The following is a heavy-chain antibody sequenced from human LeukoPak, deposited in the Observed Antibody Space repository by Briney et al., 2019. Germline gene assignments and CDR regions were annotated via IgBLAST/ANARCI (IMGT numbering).Heavy chain of an antibody. J-gene: IGHJ3*02. CDR1: GYTFTSYG. CDR3: ARKSGSGTPYAFDI. Sequence: ASVKVSCKASGYTFTSYGIIWVRQAPGQGLEWMGWISAYNGNTNYAQKLQGRVTMTTDTSTSTAYMELRSLRSDDTAVYYCARKSGSGTPYAFDIWGQGTMVTVSS. D-gene: IGHD3-10*01. V-gene: IGHV1-18*01. CDR2: ISAYNGNT.